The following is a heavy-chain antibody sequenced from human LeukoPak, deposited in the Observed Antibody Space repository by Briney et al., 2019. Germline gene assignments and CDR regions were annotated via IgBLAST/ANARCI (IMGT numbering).Heavy chain of an antibody. D-gene: IGHD3-3*01. V-gene: IGHV1-69*13. Sequence: ASVKVSCKASGGTFSSYAINWVRQAPGQGLEWMGGIIPIFGTANYAQKFQGRVTITADESTSTAYMELSSLRSEDTAVYYCARDFGKTIFGVLNWFDPWGQGTLVTVSS. CDR2: IIPIFGTA. J-gene: IGHJ5*02. CDR3: ARDFGKTIFGVLNWFDP. CDR1: GGTFSSYA.